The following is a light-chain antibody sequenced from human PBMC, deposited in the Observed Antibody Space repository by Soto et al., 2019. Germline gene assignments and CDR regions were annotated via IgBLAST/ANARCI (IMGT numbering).Light chain of an antibody. CDR2: DAN. V-gene: IGLV2-23*01. CDR3: CSYAGGGTWV. J-gene: IGLJ3*02. CDR1: SSDVGTYNL. Sequence: QFALTQPASVSGSPGQSITISCTGTSSDVGTYNLVSWYQQHPGTAPKVMIYDANKRPSGVSYRFSGSKSGNTASLTISGLQAEDEADYYCCSYAGGGTWVFGGGTKVTVL.